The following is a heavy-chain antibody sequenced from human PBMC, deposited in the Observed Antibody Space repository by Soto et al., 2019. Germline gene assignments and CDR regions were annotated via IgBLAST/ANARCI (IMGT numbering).Heavy chain of an antibody. Sequence: EVQLVESGGGVIQPGGSLRLSCAASGYTFSSYWMHWVRQAPGKGLVWVSRINTDGSSTSYADTVEGRFTISRDNAKNTLYLQMNSLRAEDTAVYYCTRGLGGGSCWGQGTLVTVSS. J-gene: IGHJ4*02. V-gene: IGHV3-74*01. CDR3: TRGLGGGSC. CDR2: INTDGSST. D-gene: IGHD2-15*01. CDR1: GYTFSSYW.